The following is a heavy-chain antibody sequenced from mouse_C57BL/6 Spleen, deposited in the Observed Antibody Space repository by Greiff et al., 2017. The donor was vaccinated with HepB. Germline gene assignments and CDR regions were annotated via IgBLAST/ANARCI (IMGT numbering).Heavy chain of an antibody. Sequence: EVKLVESGPELVKPGASVKIPCKASGYTFTDYNMDWVKQSHGKSLEWIGDINPNNGGTIYNQKFKGKATLTVDKSSSTAYMELRSLTSEDTAVYYCARPYYGSSKYFDVWGTGTTVTVSS. V-gene: IGHV1-18*01. CDR3: ARPYYGSSKYFDV. CDR2: INPNNGGT. D-gene: IGHD1-1*01. CDR1: GYTFTDYN. J-gene: IGHJ1*03.